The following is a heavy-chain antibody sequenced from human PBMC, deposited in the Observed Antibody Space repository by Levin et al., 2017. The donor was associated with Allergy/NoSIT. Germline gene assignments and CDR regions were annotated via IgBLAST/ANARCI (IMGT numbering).Heavy chain of an antibody. V-gene: IGHV4-38-2*01. CDR3: ARHPTYYDFWSGYHWFDP. CDR1: GYSISSGYY. CDR2: IYHSGST. Sequence: GSLRLSCAVSGYSISSGYYWGWIRQPPGKGLEWIGSIYHSGSTYYNPSLKSRVTISVDTSKNQFSLKLSSVTAADTAVYYCARHPTYYDFWSGYHWFDPWGQGTLVTVSS. D-gene: IGHD3-3*01. J-gene: IGHJ5*02.